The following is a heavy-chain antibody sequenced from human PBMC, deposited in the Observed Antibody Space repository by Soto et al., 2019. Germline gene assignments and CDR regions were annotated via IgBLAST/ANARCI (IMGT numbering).Heavy chain of an antibody. Sequence: SVKFSCKASGGTFSSYAISWVRQAPGQGLEWMGGIIPIFGTANYAQKFQGRVTITADKSTSTAYMELSSLRSEDTAVYYCARANLAARGWFDPWGQGTLVTVSS. V-gene: IGHV1-69*06. CDR1: GGTFSSYA. CDR3: ARANLAARGWFDP. J-gene: IGHJ5*02. D-gene: IGHD2-15*01. CDR2: IIPIFGTA.